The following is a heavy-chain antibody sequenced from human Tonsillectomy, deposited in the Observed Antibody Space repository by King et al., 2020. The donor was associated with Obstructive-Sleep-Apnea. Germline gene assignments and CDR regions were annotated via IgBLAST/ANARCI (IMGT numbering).Heavy chain of an antibody. CDR3: AKRKGECSGGSCHFDY. Sequence: QLVQSGGGLVKPGGSLRLSCAASGFTFSDYYMSWIRQAPGKGLEWVSYISSSSSYTNYADSVKGRFTISRDNAKNSLYLQMNSLRAEDTAVYYCAKRKGECSGGSCHFDYWGQGTLVTVSS. J-gene: IGHJ4*02. CDR2: ISSSSSYT. V-gene: IGHV3-11*06. D-gene: IGHD2-15*01. CDR1: GFTFSDYY.